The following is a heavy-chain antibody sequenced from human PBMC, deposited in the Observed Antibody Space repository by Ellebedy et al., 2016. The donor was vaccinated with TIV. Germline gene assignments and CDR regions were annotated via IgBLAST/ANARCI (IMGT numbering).Heavy chain of an antibody. Sequence: GESLKISCAASGFTFSSYWMSLVRQAPGKGLEWVANIKQDGSEKYYVDSVNGRFTIPRDNAKNSLYLQMNSLRAEDTAVYYCARVKFAGSGYYYFDYWGQGTLVTVSS. CDR1: GFTFSSYW. CDR3: ARVKFAGSGYYYFDY. CDR2: IKQDGSEK. J-gene: IGHJ4*02. D-gene: IGHD3-22*01. V-gene: IGHV3-7*01.